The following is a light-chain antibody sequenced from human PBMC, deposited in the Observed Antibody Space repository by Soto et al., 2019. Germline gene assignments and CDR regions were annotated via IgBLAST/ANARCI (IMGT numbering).Light chain of an antibody. CDR1: QSISSY. CDR2: AAS. Sequence: DIQMTQSPSSLSASVGDRVTITCRASQSISSYLNWYQQKPGKAPNLLIYAASSLQSGVPSRFTGSGSGTDLTLTISSLQPEDFATYYCQQSYSTPPFTFGPGTKVDIK. J-gene: IGKJ3*01. CDR3: QQSYSTPPFT. V-gene: IGKV1-39*01.